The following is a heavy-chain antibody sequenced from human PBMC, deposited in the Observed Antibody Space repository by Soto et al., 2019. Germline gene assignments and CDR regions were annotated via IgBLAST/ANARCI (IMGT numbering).Heavy chain of an antibody. CDR2: ISSYNGNT. CDR1: GYTFTNYA. J-gene: IGHJ4*02. Sequence: ASVKVSCKASGYTFTNYAMSWVRQAPGQGLEWMGWISSYNGNTNYAQKFQGRVTMTTDTFTSTGYMELRSLTSDDTAIYYCARAGLGLVSTRSFNYWGQGSLVTVSS. CDR3: ARAGLGLVSTRSFNY. D-gene: IGHD3-16*01. V-gene: IGHV1-18*04.